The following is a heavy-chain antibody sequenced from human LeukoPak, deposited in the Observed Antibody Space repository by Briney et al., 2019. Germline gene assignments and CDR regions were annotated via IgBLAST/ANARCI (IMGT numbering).Heavy chain of an antibody. Sequence: SETLSLTCSVSGVSISSGSNDWGWIRQPPGKTLEWIGSIYSSGSTYYNPSLKSRVTISVDTSKNQFSLQLSSVTAADTAVYYCARGWDIAAAGYYFDYWGQGTLVTVSS. D-gene: IGHD6-13*01. V-gene: IGHV4-39*07. J-gene: IGHJ4*02. CDR1: GVSISSGSND. CDR2: IYSSGST. CDR3: ARGWDIAAAGYYFDY.